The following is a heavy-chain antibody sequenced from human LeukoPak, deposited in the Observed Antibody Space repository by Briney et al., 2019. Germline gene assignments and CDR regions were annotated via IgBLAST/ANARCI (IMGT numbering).Heavy chain of an antibody. J-gene: IGHJ4*02. D-gene: IGHD5-24*01. Sequence: SETLSLTCTVSGGSISSSSYYWGWIRQPPGKGLEWIGSIYYSGNTYYNPSLKSRVTISVDTSKNQFSLRLSSVTAADTAVYYCAIIMATFDYWGQGTLVTVSS. CDR1: GGSISSSSYY. CDR2: IYYSGNT. CDR3: AIIMATFDY. V-gene: IGHV4-39*01.